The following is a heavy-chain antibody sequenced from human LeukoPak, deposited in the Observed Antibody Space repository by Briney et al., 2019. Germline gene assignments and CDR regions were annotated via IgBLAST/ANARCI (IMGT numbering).Heavy chain of an antibody. CDR1: GFTFSNYA. CDR3: VKGRISEDGLDF. CDR2: IRDSGAYG. Sequence: GGSLRLSCAASGFTFSNYAMGWVRQAPGKGLEWVSTIRDSGAYGFYADSVKGRFTISRDNSKNMLYLQMNSLRAEDTAVYYCVKGRISEDGLDFWGQGTLVTVSS. V-gene: IGHV3-23*01. D-gene: IGHD6-13*01. J-gene: IGHJ4*02.